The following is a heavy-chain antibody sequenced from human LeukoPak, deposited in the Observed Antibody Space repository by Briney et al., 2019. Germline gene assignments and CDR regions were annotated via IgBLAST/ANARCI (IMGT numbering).Heavy chain of an antibody. D-gene: IGHD6-19*01. CDR3: AKVHSSGWFFDY. Sequence: GGSLRLSCAASGFTFSSYGMHWVRPAPGKGLEWVAFIRYDGSNKYYADSVKGRFTISRDNSKNTLYLQMNSLRAEDTAVYYCAKVHSSGWFFDYWGQGTLVTVSS. CDR2: IRYDGSNK. V-gene: IGHV3-30*02. J-gene: IGHJ4*02. CDR1: GFTFSSYG.